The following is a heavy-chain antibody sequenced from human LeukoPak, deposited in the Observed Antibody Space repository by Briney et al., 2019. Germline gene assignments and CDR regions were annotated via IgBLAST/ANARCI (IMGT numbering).Heavy chain of an antibody. CDR3: VRDRVLGAFDI. CDR1: GGSISSYS. J-gene: IGHJ3*02. CDR2: IYYSGST. D-gene: IGHD3-16*01. V-gene: IGHV4-59*01. Sequence: PSETLSLTCTVSGGSISSYSWTWIRQPPGKGLEWIGSIYYSGSTNYNPSLKSRVAISVDTSKNQFSLKLSSVTAADTAVYYCVRDRVLGAFDIWGQRTMVTVSS.